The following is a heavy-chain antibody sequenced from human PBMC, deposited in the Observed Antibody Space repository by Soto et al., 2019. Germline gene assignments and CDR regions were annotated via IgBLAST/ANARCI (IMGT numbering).Heavy chain of an antibody. V-gene: IGHV3-48*02. CDR3: ARDLGWAFDS. CDR1: GFTFSTFS. D-gene: IGHD6-19*01. J-gene: IGHJ4*02. CDR2: ISGGGRPI. Sequence: EVQLVESGGGSVQPGGSLRLSCAASGFTFSTFSMNWVRQAPGRGLEWISYISGGGRPISYADSVKSRFTISRDNDKNSLYLQMDSLTDEDTAVYYCARDLGWAFDSWGQGTLVTVSS.